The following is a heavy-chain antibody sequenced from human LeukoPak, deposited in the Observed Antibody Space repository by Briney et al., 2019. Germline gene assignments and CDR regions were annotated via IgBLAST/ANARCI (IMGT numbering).Heavy chain of an antibody. CDR2: ISSSGTTI. J-gene: IGHJ6*04. V-gene: IGHV3-48*03. D-gene: IGHD2-2*01. CDR1: GFTFSSYE. CDR3: ARDSTSLPI. Sequence: GGSLRLSCAASGFTFSSYEMDWVRQAPGKGLEWVSYISSSGTTIYYADSVKGRFTITRDNAKNSLYLQMNSLRAEDTAVYYWARDSTSLPIWGKGTTVTVSS.